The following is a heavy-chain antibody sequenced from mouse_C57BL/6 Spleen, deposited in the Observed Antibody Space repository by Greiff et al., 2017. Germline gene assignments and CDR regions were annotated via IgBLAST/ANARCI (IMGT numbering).Heavy chain of an antibody. J-gene: IGHJ2*01. CDR3: AREDNWFDY. V-gene: IGHV1-82*01. CDR2: LYPGDGDT. D-gene: IGHD4-1*01. CDR1: GYAFSSSW. Sequence: VQLQQSGPELVKPGASVKISCKASGYAFSSSWMNWVKQRPGKGLEWIGRLYPGDGDTNYNGKFKGKATLTADKSSRTAYMQLSSLTSEDSAVYFCAREDNWFDYWGQGTTLTVSS.